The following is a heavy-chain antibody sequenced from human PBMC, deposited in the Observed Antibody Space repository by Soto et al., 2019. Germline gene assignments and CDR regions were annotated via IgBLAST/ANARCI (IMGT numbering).Heavy chain of an antibody. J-gene: IGHJ4*02. Sequence: PGGSLRLSCSASGFTFSTYSMNWVRQAPGKGLEWVSSISAGSSTIYYADSVKGRFTISRDNAKNSLYLQMNSLRAEDTAVYYCARAVEQWLPRFDYWGQGTLVTVSS. V-gene: IGHV3-48*01. CDR1: GFTFSTYS. D-gene: IGHD6-19*01. CDR3: ARAVEQWLPRFDY. CDR2: ISAGSSTI.